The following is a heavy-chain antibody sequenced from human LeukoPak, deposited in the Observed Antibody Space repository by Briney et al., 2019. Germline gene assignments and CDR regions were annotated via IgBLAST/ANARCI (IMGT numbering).Heavy chain of an antibody. CDR3: AKRTDYSNYGPFDY. CDR2: ISGGSDHT. J-gene: IGHJ4*02. CDR1: GFSFRDYW. V-gene: IGHV3-11*03. D-gene: IGHD4-11*01. Sequence: PGGSLRLSCAASGFSFRDYWVSWIRQAPGKGLEWVSYISGGSDHTNYADSVKGRFTVSRDNAKDSLYLQMNSLRDEDTAVYYCAKRTDYSNYGPFDYWGQGTLVTVSS.